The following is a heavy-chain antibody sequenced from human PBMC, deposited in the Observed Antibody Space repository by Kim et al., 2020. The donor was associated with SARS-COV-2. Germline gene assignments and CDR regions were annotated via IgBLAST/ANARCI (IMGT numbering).Heavy chain of an antibody. V-gene: IGHV1-69*13. J-gene: IGHJ5*02. CDR3: ARKKGQLVTNWFDP. CDR2: IIPIFGTA. Sequence: SVKVSCKASGGTFSSYAISWVRQAPGQGLEWMGGIIPIFGTANYAQKFQGRVTITADESTSTAYMELSSLRSEDTAVYYCARKKGQLVTNWFDPWGQGTLVTVSS. CDR1: GGTFSSYA. D-gene: IGHD6-13*01.